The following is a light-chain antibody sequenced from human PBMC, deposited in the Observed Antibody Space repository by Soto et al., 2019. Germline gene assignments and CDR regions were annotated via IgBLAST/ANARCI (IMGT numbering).Light chain of an antibody. CDR2: LNSDGSH. V-gene: IGLV4-69*01. J-gene: IGLJ2*01. Sequence: QSVLTQSPSASASLGASVKLTCTLSSGHSSYAIAWHQQQPEKGPRYLMTLNSDGSHSKGDGIPDRFSGSSSGAERYLTISSLQSEDEADYYCQTWATGIQVFGGGTKLTVL. CDR1: SGHSSYA. CDR3: QTWATGIQV.